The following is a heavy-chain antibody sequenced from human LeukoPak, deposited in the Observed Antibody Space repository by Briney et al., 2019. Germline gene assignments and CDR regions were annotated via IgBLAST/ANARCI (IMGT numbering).Heavy chain of an antibody. D-gene: IGHD2-15*01. Sequence: PGGPLRLSCAASGFTFSSYAMSWVRQAPGKGLEWVSAISGSGGSTYYADSVKGRFTISRDNSKNTLYLQMNSLRAEDTAVYYCAKGCSGGSCYYDYWGQGTLVTVSS. CDR1: GFTFSSYA. CDR2: ISGSGGST. V-gene: IGHV3-23*01. J-gene: IGHJ4*02. CDR3: AKGCSGGSCYYDY.